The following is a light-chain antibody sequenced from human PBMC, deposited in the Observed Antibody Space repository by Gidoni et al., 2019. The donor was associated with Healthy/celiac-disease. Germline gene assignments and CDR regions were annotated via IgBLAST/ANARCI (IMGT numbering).Light chain of an antibody. CDR3: QQYYSTPT. J-gene: IGKJ5*01. Sequence: DIVMTQSPDSLAVSLGERATINCNSSQSVLYSSNNNKYLAWYQQKPGQPPKLLIYWASTRESGVPDRFSGSGSGTDFTLTISSLQAEDVAVYYCQQYYSTPTFXXXTRLEIK. V-gene: IGKV4-1*01. CDR2: WAS. CDR1: QSVLYSSNNNKY.